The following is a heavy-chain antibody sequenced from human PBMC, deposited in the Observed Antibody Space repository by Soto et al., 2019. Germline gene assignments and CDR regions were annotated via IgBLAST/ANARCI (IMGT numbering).Heavy chain of an antibody. D-gene: IGHD4-17*01. Sequence: ASVEVSCKVSGYTLAELSMHWVRQAPGKGLEWMGGFDPEDGETIYAQKFQGRVTMTEDTSTDTAYMELSSLRSEDTAVYYCATAPNSYYGDYNWGQGTLVTVSS. V-gene: IGHV1-24*01. CDR1: GYTLAELS. CDR3: ATAPNSYYGDYN. J-gene: IGHJ4*02. CDR2: FDPEDGET.